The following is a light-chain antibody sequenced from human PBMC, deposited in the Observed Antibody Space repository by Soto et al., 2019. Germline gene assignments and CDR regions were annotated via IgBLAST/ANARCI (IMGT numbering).Light chain of an antibody. Sequence: DIVLTQSPGTLSLSPGERATLSCRASQSVSSNYLAWYQQKPGQTPKVLIYRASTRATGIPDRFSGGGSGTEFTLIISSLQSEDSAVYYCQQRSNWPITFGQGTRLEIK. J-gene: IGKJ5*01. CDR1: QSVSSNY. V-gene: IGKV3D-20*02. CDR3: QQRSNWPIT. CDR2: RAS.